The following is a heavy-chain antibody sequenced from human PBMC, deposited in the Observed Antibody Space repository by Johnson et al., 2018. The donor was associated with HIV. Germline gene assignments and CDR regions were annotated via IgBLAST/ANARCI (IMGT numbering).Heavy chain of an antibody. D-gene: IGHD5-18*01. CDR3: AKEDGYSYGSDAFDI. V-gene: IGHV3-30-3*01. Sequence: QVQLVESGGGLVQPGGSLRLSCAASGFTFSSYAMHWVRQAPGKGLEWVAVISYDGSNKYYADSVTGRFTISRDNSKNTLYLQMNSLRAEDTAVYYCAKEDGYSYGSDAFDIWGQGTMVTVSS. CDR1: GFTFSSYA. J-gene: IGHJ3*02. CDR2: ISYDGSNK.